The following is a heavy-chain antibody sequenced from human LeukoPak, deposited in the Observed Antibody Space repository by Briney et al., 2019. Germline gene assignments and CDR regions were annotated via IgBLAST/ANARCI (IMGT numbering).Heavy chain of an antibody. CDR1: GFTFSSYW. J-gene: IGHJ4*02. Sequence: PGGSLRLSCAASGFTFSSYWMSWVRQAPRKGLEWVANIKQDGSEKYYVESVKGRFTISRDNAKNSLYLQMNSLRAEDTAVYYCARERPYYYGSGSYADYWGQGTLVTVSS. D-gene: IGHD3-10*01. CDR2: IKQDGSEK. CDR3: ARERPYYYGSGSYADY. V-gene: IGHV3-7*01.